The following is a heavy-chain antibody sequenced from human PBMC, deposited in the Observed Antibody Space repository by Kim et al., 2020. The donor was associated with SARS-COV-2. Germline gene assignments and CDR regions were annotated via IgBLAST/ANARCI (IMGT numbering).Heavy chain of an antibody. V-gene: IGHV4-39*07. CDR2: IYYSGST. CDR1: GGSISSSSYY. J-gene: IGHJ4*02. D-gene: IGHD5-12*01. CDR3: ATNEMATIYYFDY. Sequence: SETLSLTCTVSGGSISSSSYYWGWIRQPPGKGLEWIGSIYYSGSTYYNPSLKSRVTISVDTSKNQFSLKLSSVTAADTAVYYCATNEMATIYYFDYWGQGTLVTVSS.